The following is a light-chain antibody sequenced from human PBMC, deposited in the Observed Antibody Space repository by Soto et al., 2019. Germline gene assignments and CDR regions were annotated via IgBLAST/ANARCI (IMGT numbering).Light chain of an antibody. J-gene: IGLJ1*01. Sequence: QSALTQPRSVSGSPGQSVTISCTGTSSDVGGYNYVPWYQQHPGKAPKVMIYGVSDRPSGVPDRFSGSKSGNTASLTISGLQAEDEADYYCRSYAGSPRYVFGTGTKLTVL. CDR3: RSYAGSPRYV. CDR2: GVS. CDR1: SSDVGGYNY. V-gene: IGLV2-11*01.